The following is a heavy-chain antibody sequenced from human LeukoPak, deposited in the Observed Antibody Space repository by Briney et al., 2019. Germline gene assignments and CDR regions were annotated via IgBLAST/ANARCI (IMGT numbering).Heavy chain of an antibody. J-gene: IGHJ4*02. CDR2: INPSGGST. CDR3: ARRSLSRYCSGGSCYGTYYFDY. D-gene: IGHD2-15*01. V-gene: IGHV1-46*01. CDR1: GYTFTSYY. Sequence: ASVKVSCKASGYTFTSYYMHWVRQAPGQGLEWMGIINPSGGSTNYAQKFQGRVTITADKSTSTAYMERSSLRSEDTAVYYCARRSLSRYCSGGSCYGTYYFDYWGQRTLVTVSS.